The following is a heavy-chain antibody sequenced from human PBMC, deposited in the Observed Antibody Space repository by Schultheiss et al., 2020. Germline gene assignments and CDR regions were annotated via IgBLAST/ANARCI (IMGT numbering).Heavy chain of an antibody. CDR3: ASSPAYYGDYPYYFDY. Sequence: SETLSLTCTVSGGSISSYYWSWIRQPPGKGLEWIGYIYYSGSTNYNPSLKSRVTISVDTSKNQFSLKLSSLTAADTAVYYCASSPAYYGDYPYYFDYWGQGTLVTVSS. D-gene: IGHD4-17*01. CDR2: IYYSGST. J-gene: IGHJ4*02. V-gene: IGHV4-59*01. CDR1: GGSISSYY.